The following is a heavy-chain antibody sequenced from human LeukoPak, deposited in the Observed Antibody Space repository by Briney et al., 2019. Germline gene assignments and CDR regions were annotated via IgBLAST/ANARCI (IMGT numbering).Heavy chain of an antibody. CDR2: IYYRGST. CDR3: ARYGLAYTYDF. J-gene: IGHJ4*02. D-gene: IGHD3-16*01. V-gene: IGHV4-59*01. Sequence: PSETLSLTCTVSGGSISGYYWSWIRQPPGKGLEWIGYIYYRGSTNYNPSLKSRVSMSVDTSKNQFSLKLSSVTAADTAVYYCARYGLAYTYDFWGQGTLVTVSS. CDR1: GGSISGYY.